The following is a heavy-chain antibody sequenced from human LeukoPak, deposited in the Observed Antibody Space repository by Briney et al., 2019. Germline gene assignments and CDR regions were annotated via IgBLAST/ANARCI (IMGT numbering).Heavy chain of an antibody. CDR2: ISSRSTTM. V-gene: IGHV3-48*01. J-gene: IGHJ4*02. Sequence: GGSLRLACAASGFTFRSYGMNWVRQAPGKGPEWVSYISSRSTTMYYADSVRGRFTISRDNAKNSLYLEMNSLRPEDTAVYYCAKGYSYGYDYWGQGTLVTVSS. D-gene: IGHD5-18*01. CDR1: GFTFRSYG. CDR3: AKGYSYGYDY.